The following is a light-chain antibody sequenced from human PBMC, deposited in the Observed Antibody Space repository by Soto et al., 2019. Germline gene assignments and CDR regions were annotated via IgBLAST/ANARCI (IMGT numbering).Light chain of an antibody. J-gene: IGLJ1*01. CDR3: FSYAGNNYV. V-gene: IGLV2-8*01. CDR1: SSDVGGYNY. CDR2: EVT. Sequence: QSALTQPPSASGSPGQSVTISCTGTSSDVGGYNYVSWYQQHPGKAPKLMIYEVTKRPSGVPDRFSGSKSANTASLTVSGLQAEDVADYYCFSYAGNNYVFGTGTKLTVL.